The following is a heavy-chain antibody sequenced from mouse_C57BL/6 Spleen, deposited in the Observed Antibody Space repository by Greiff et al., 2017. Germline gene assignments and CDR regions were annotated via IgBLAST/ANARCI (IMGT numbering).Heavy chain of an antibody. CDR3: AITYYYGSSPFDY. V-gene: IGHV1-39*01. D-gene: IGHD1-1*01. J-gene: IGHJ2*01. CDR1: GYSFTDYN. CDR2: INPNYGTT. Sequence: VQLKESGPELVKPGASVKISCKASGYSFTDYNMNWVKQSNGKSLDWIGVINPNYGTTSYNQKFKGKATLTVDQSSSTAYMQLNSLTSEDSAVYYCAITYYYGSSPFDYWGQGTTLTVSS.